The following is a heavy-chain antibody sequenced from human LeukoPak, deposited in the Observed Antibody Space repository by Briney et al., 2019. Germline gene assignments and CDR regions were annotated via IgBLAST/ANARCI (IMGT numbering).Heavy chain of an antibody. V-gene: IGHV4-34*01. J-gene: IGHJ5*02. CDR1: GGSFSGYY. CDR3: ARGGYYGSGTFDP. Sequence: SETLSLTCAVYGGSFSGYYWSWIRQPPGKGLGWIGEINHSGSTNYNPSLKSRVTISVDTSKNQFSLKLSSVTAADTAVYYCARGGYYGSGTFDPWGQGTLVTVSS. CDR2: INHSGST. D-gene: IGHD3-10*01.